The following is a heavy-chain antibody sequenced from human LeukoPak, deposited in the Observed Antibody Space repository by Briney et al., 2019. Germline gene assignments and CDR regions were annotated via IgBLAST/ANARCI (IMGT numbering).Heavy chain of an antibody. CDR2: IYHSGST. Sequence: SETLSLTCTVSGGSISSGYYWGWIRQPPGKGLEWIGSIYHSGSTYYNPSLKSRVTISVDTSKNQFSLKLSSVTAADTAVYYCARRHNDYGDYWGQGTLVTVSS. D-gene: IGHD2-8*01. CDR3: ARRHNDYGDY. V-gene: IGHV4-38-2*02. J-gene: IGHJ4*02. CDR1: GGSISSGYY.